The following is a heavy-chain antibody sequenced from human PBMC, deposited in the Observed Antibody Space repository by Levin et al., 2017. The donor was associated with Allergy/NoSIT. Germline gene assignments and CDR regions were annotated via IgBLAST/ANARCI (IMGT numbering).Heavy chain of an antibody. V-gene: IGHV1-46*01. D-gene: IGHD6-19*01. Sequence: EASVKVSCKASGYTFTSYYMHWVRQAPGQGLEWMGIINPSGGSTSYAQKFQGRVTMTRDTSTSTVYMELSSLRSEDTAVYYCARGNHGTRGWYDFDYWGQGTLVTVSS. CDR3: ARGNHGTRGWYDFDY. CDR2: INPSGGST. CDR1: GYTFTSYY. J-gene: IGHJ4*02.